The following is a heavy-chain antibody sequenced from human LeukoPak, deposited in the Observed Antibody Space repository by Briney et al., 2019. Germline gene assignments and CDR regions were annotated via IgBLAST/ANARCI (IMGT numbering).Heavy chain of an antibody. J-gene: IGHJ4*02. V-gene: IGHV1-2*02. Sequence: GASVKVSCKASGYTFTGYYMHWVRQAPGQGLEWMGWINPNSGGTNYAQKFQGRVTMTRDTSISTAYMELSRLRSDDTAVYYSAREHSSGWYIHPHTLDYWGQGTLVTVSS. CDR1: GYTFTGYY. CDR2: INPNSGGT. CDR3: AREHSSGWYIHPHTLDY. D-gene: IGHD6-19*01.